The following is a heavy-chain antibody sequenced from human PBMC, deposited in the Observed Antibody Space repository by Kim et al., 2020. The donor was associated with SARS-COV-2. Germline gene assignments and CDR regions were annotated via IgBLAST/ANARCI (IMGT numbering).Heavy chain of an antibody. CDR2: ISGSGIST. CDR3: ARGEQQLSYSYYYGLDV. J-gene: IGHJ6*02. D-gene: IGHD3-10*01. CDR1: GFTFNNYA. Sequence: GGSLRLSCAATGFTFNNYAMSWVRQAPGKGLEWVSIISGSGISTSYADSVKGRFTISRDNSKNTLSLLMSSLRAEDTAVYFCARGEQQLSYSYYYGLDVWGPGTTVTVSS. V-gene: IGHV3-23*01.